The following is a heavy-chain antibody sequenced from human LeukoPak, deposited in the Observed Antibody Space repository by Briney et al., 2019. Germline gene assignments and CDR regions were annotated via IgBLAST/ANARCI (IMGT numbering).Heavy chain of an antibody. Sequence: ASVTVSCKASGYTFTGYYLHWVRQAPGQGLEWMGWINPNSGGTNYAQKFQGRVTMTRDTSISTAYMELSRLRSDDTAVYYCAREMSISIFGLVIIGWFDPWGQGTLVTVSS. V-gene: IGHV1-2*02. J-gene: IGHJ5*02. D-gene: IGHD3-3*01. CDR2: INPNSGGT. CDR1: GYTFTGYY. CDR3: AREMSISIFGLVIIGWFDP.